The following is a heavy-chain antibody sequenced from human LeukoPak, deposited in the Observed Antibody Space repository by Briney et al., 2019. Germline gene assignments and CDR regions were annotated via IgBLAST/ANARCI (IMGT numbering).Heavy chain of an antibody. CDR3: AKGHAVIVPSTRYFDY. CDR2: IGRDGRNT. J-gene: IGHJ4*02. D-gene: IGHD3-22*01. Sequence: GGSLRLSCAVSGFTFSSYAMSWVRQAPGKGLEWVSIIGRDGRNTHYADSVEGRFTISSDNSKSTLFLLVNSLRAEDTAVYYCAKGHAVIVPSTRYFDYWGQGTLVTVSS. CDR1: GFTFSSYA. V-gene: IGHV3-23*01.